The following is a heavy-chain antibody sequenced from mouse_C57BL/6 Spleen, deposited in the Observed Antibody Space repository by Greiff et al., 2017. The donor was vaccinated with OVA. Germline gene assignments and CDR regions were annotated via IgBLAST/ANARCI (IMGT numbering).Heavy chain of an antibody. V-gene: IGHV1-80*01. Sequence: VKVVESGAELVKPGASVKISCKASGYAFSSYWMNWVKQRPGKGLEWIGQIYPGDGDTNYNGKFKGKATLTADKSSSTAYMQLSSLTSEDSAVYFCAIYDGYYYYAMDYWGQGTSVTVSS. CDR2: IYPGDGDT. CDR3: AIYDGYYYYAMDY. D-gene: IGHD2-3*01. CDR1: GYAFSSYW. J-gene: IGHJ4*01.